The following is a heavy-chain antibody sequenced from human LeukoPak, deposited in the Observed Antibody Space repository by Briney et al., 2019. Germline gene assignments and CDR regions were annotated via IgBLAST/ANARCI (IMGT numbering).Heavy chain of an antibody. D-gene: IGHD4-23*01. V-gene: IGHV1-46*01. CDR1: GYSFTRYY. Sequence: GSVNVSCKASGYSFTRYYIHWVRPAPGQGLESMGIINPGGGSTSYAQKFQDRVTMTRDTSTSTVYMELNSLRSEDTAVYYCAKDLRWDHPGLDPWGQGTLVIVSS. J-gene: IGHJ5*02. CDR2: INPGGGST. CDR3: AKDLRWDHPGLDP.